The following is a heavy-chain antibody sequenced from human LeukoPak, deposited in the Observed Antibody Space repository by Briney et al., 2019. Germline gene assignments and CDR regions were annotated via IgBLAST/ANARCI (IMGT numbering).Heavy chain of an antibody. J-gene: IGHJ4*02. CDR1: GFTFSSYA. Sequence: PGGSLRLSCAASGFTFSSYAMSWVRQAPGKGLEWVSAISGSGGSTYYADSVKGRFTISRDNSKNTLYLQMNSLRAEDTAAYYCAKVGYYYDSSGYYYFDYWGQGTLVTVSS. CDR3: AKVGYYYDSSGYYYFDY. V-gene: IGHV3-23*01. CDR2: ISGSGGST. D-gene: IGHD3-22*01.